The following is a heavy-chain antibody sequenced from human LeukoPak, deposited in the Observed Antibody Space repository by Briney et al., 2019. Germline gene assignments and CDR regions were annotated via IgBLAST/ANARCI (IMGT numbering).Heavy chain of an antibody. CDR1: GGSISSSSYY. CDR2: IYYSGST. Sequence: SETLSLTCTVSGGSISSSSYYWGWIRQPPGKGLEWIGSIYYSGSTYYNPSLKSRVTISVDTSKNQFSLKLSSVTAADTAVYYCARAAPTRTLIGSGADYWGQGALVTVSS. J-gene: IGHJ4*02. CDR3: ARAAPTRTLIGSGADY. D-gene: IGHD3-22*01. V-gene: IGHV4-39*07.